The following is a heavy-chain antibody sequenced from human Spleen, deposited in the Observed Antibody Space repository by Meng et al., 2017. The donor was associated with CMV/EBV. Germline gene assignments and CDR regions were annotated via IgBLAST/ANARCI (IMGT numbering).Heavy chain of an antibody. V-gene: IGHV1-69*10. D-gene: IGHD3-22*01. J-gene: IGHJ6*02. Sequence: SVKVSCKASGGTFSSYAISWVRQAPGQGLEWMGGIIPILGIANYAQKFQGRVTIIADKSTSTAYMELRSLRSDDTAVYYCATGGVVTPLGGMDVWGQGTTVTVSS. CDR3: ATGGVVTPLGGMDV. CDR2: IIPILGIA. CDR1: GGTFSSYA.